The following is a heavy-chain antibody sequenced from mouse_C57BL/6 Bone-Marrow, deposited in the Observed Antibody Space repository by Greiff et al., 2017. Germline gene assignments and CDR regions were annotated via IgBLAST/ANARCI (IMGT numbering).Heavy chain of an antibody. CDR2: ISYDGSN. CDR1: GYSITSGYY. CDR3: ARGRIYYYGSSYLYYYAMDY. Sequence: EVKLMESGPGLVKPSQSLSLTCSVTGYSITSGYYWNWIRQFPGNKLEWMGYISYDGSNNYNPSLKNRISITRDTSKNQFFLKLKSVTTEDTATYYCARGRIYYYGSSYLYYYAMDYGGQGTSVTVSS. D-gene: IGHD1-1*01. J-gene: IGHJ4*01. V-gene: IGHV3-6*01.